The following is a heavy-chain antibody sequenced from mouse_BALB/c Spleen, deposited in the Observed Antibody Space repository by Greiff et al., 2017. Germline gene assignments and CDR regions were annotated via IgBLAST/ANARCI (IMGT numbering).Heavy chain of an antibody. J-gene: IGHJ4*01. V-gene: IGHV1-80*01. CDR1: GYAFSSYW. CDR3: ARREGGAMDY. Sequence: QVQLKQSGAELVRPGSSVKISCKASGYAFSSYWMNWVKQRPGQGLEWIGQIYPGDGDTNYNGKFKGKATLTADKSSSTAYMQLSSLTSEDSAVYFCARREGGAMDYWGQGTSVTVSS. CDR2: IYPGDGDT.